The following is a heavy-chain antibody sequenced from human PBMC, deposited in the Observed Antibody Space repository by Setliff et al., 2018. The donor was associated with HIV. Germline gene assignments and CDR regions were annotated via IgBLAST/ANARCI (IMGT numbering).Heavy chain of an antibody. CDR1: GGSISNYY. D-gene: IGHD1-1*01. CDR2: ISYSGNT. CDR3: ARDAELPGPPVHDAFDL. J-gene: IGHJ3*01. V-gene: IGHV4-59*01. Sequence: SETLSLTCNVSGGSISNYYWTWMRQPPGKGLEWIAYISYSGNTNYHPALRSRLTITRDTSKNQVSLTLRSVTAEDTAIYFCARDAELPGPPVHDAFDLGGPGTMVTVSS.